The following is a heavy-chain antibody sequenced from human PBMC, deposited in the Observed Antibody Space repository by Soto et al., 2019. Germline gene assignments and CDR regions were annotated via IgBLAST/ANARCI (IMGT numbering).Heavy chain of an antibody. V-gene: IGHV1-24*01. CDR3: ARDVGPVTIFGEALSGYFDF. J-gene: IGHJ4*02. CDR1: GYTLTELS. Sequence: ASVKVSCKVSGYTLTELSMHWVRQAPGKGLEWMGGFDPEDGETIYAQKFQGRVTMTEDTSTDTAYMELSSLRSEDTAVYYCARDVGPVTIFGEALSGYFDFWGQGTLVTVSS. CDR2: FDPEDGET. D-gene: IGHD3-3*01.